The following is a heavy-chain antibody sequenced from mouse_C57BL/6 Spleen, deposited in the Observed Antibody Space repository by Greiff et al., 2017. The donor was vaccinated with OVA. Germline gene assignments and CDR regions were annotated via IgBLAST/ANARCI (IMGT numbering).Heavy chain of an antibody. Sequence: EVKLMESGEGLVKPGGSLKLSCAASGFTFSSYAMSWVRQTPEKRLEWVAYISSGGDYIYYADTVKGRFTISRDNARNTLYLQMSSLKSEDTAMYYCTRDASSGPDYWGQGTTLTVSS. CDR1: GFTFSSYA. D-gene: IGHD3-2*02. CDR2: ISSGGDYI. CDR3: TRDASSGPDY. V-gene: IGHV5-9-1*02. J-gene: IGHJ2*01.